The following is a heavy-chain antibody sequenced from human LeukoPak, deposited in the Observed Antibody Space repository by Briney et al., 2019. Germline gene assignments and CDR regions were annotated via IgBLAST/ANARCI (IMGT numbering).Heavy chain of an antibody. V-gene: IGHV3-30*18. D-gene: IGHD1-26*01. J-gene: IGHJ4*02. Sequence: GGSLRLSCGASGFTFSSYGIHWVLQAPGKGLEWLAVISYDGSNKYYADSVKGRFTISRDNSKNTLYLQMNSLRAEDTAVYYCAKGALWELLFYWGQGTLVTVSS. CDR1: GFTFSSYG. CDR3: AKGALWELLFY. CDR2: ISYDGSNK.